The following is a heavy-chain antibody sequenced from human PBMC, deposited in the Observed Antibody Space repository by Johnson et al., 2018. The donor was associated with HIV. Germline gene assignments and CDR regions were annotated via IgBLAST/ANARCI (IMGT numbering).Heavy chain of an antibody. J-gene: IGHJ3*02. Sequence: VQLVESGGGLVQPGGSLRLSCAASGFTFSSYAMSWVRQAPGKGLEWVSAISWNSGSIGYADSVKGRFTISRDNSKNTMDLQMNSLRAEDTAVYYCAKDPPGAFDIWGQGTMVTVSS. CDR2: ISWNSGSI. D-gene: IGHD1-14*01. V-gene: IGHV3-23*04. CDR1: GFTFSSYA. CDR3: AKDPPGAFDI.